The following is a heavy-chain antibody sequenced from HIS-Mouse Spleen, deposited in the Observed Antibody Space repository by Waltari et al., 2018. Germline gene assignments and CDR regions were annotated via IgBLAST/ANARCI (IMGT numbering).Heavy chain of an antibody. V-gene: IGHV4-39*07. CDR1: GGSISSSSYY. CDR3: AREIPYSSSWYDWYFDL. J-gene: IGHJ2*01. CDR2: SYYSGRT. D-gene: IGHD6-13*01. Sequence: QLQLQESGPGLVKPSETLSLTCTVSGGSISSSSYYWGWIRQPPGKGLEWIGSSYYSGRTYYNPSLKSRVPISVDTSKNQFSLKLSSVTAADTAVYYCAREIPYSSSWYDWYFDLWGRGTLVTVSS.